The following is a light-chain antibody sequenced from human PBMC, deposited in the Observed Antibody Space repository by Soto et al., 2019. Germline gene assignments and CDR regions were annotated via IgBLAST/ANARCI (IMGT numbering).Light chain of an antibody. J-gene: IGLJ3*02. CDR1: SSDVGGYNY. V-gene: IGLV2-11*01. CDR2: DVS. CDR3: CSYAGSSTWV. Sequence: QSALTQPRSVSGSPGQSVTISCTGTSSDVGGYNYVSWYQQHPGKAPKLMIYDVSKRPSGVPDRFSGSKSGNTASLTISGLQAEDEADYYCCSYAGSSTWVFGVGTKLTVL.